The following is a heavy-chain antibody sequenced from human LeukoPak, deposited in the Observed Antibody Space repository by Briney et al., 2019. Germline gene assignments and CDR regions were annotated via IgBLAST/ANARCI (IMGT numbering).Heavy chain of an antibody. CDR3: ASTLSNYDRTLDY. V-gene: IGHV4-39*01. Sequence: SETLSLTCTVSGGSISNSNYYWGWIRQPPGKGLEWIGNIYYSGSTYYNASLKSRVTISVDTSKNQFSLRLSSVTASDTAVYYCASTLSNYDRTLDYWGQGTLVTVSS. CDR1: GGSISNSNYY. D-gene: IGHD3-22*01. CDR2: IYYSGST. J-gene: IGHJ4*02.